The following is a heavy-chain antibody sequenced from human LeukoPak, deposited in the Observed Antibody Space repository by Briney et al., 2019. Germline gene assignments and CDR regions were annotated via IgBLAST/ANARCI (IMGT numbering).Heavy chain of an antibody. J-gene: IGHJ4*02. CDR1: GFIFSHHG. V-gene: IGHV3-23*01. CDR3: AKSFRSTSLDY. CDR2: IRADAVTT. D-gene: IGHD2-2*01. Sequence: GGTLRLSCATSGFIFSHHGMNWVRQAPGKGLEWVSGIRADAVTTYYADSVKGRFIISRDNSKNTVYLQMNSLSAEDAAVYYCAKSFRSTSLDYWGQGTLVTVSS.